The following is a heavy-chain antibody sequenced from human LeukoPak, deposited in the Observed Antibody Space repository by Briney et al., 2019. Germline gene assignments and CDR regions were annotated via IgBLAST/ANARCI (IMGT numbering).Heavy chain of an antibody. J-gene: IGHJ4*02. Sequence: ASVKVSCKASGYTFTGYYMQWVRQAPGQGLEWMGRINPNSGGTNYAQKFQGRVTMTRDTSISTAYMELSRLRSDDTAVYYCVRDVGSGYSYGFDYWGQGTLVTVSS. D-gene: IGHD5-18*01. CDR1: GYTFTGYY. CDR3: VRDVGSGYSYGFDY. CDR2: INPNSGGT. V-gene: IGHV1-2*06.